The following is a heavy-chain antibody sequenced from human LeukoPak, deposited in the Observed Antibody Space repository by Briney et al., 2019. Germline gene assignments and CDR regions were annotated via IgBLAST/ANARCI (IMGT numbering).Heavy chain of an antibody. J-gene: IGHJ3*02. V-gene: IGHV4-59*08. CDR2: IYYSGST. CDR3: ARLTYYDDSSGYRPAFDI. D-gene: IGHD3-22*01. CDR1: GCTISSYY. Sequence: PSETLSLTCTASGCTISSYYWSWIRQPPGKGLERVGYIYYSGSTNYNPSLKSRVPISVDSSKTQFSLKLSSVTAADTAVYYCARLTYYDDSSGYRPAFDIWGQGTMVTVSS.